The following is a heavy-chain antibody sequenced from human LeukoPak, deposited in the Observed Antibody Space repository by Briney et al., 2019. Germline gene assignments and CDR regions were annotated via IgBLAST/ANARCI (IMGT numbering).Heavy chain of an antibody. CDR3: ARDSGGGWLQPPGDY. Sequence: PGGGLRLSCSASGFTFISSGRHSVRQAPGKGLEWVAAIWYDGSNKYYADSVKGRFTISRDNSKNTLYLQMNSLRAEDTAVYYCARDSGGGWLQPPGDYWGQGTLVTVSS. J-gene: IGHJ4*02. CDR2: IWYDGSNK. D-gene: IGHD5-24*01. V-gene: IGHV3-33*01. CDR1: GFTFISSG.